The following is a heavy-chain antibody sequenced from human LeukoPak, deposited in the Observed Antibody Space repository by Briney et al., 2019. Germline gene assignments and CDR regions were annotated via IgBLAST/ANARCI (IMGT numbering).Heavy chain of an antibody. V-gene: IGHV3-23*01. J-gene: IGHJ6*03. CDR2: ISGSGGST. D-gene: IGHD3-10*01. Sequence: QSGGSLRLSCAASGFTFSSYAMSWVRQAPGKGLEWVSAISGSGGSTYYADSVKGRFTISRDNSKNTLYLQMNSLRAEDTAVYYCAKEGMYYYGSGSYLVYYYMDVWGKGTTVTIPS. CDR3: AKEGMYYYGSGSYLVYYYMDV. CDR1: GFTFSSYA.